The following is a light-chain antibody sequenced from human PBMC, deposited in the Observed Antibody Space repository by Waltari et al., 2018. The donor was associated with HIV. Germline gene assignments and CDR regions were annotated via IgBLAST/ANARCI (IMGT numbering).Light chain of an antibody. CDR2: RNS. CDR3: QSYDSSLSGYV. CDR1: SSNIGAGYD. Sequence: QSVLTQPPSVSGAPGQRVTISCTGRSSNIGAGYDVHWYQQLPGTAPKRLIYRNSNRPSAVPDRFSGSKSGTSASLAITGLQAEDEADYYCQSYDSSLSGYVFGTGTKVTVL. V-gene: IGLV1-40*01. J-gene: IGLJ1*01.